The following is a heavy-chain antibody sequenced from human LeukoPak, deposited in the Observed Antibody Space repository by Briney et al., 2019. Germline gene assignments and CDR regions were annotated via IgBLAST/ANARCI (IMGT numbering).Heavy chain of an antibody. CDR3: ARVTGGRYCSTTSCYMRGWFDP. V-gene: IGHV1-69*13. CDR2: IIPVFGTS. D-gene: IGHD2-2*02. J-gene: IGHJ5*02. Sequence: SVKVSCKASGYTFTTYNINWVRQAPGQGLERMGGIIPVFGTSNYAQKFQGRVTITADESTRTAYMELSSLRSEDTAVYYCARVTGGRYCSTTSCYMRGWFDPWGQGTLVTVSS. CDR1: GYTFTTYN.